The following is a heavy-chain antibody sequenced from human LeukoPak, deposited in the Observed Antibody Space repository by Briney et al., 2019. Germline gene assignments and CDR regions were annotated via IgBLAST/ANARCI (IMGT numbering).Heavy chain of an antibody. CDR2: ISGSGGST. D-gene: IGHD6-19*01. V-gene: IGHV3-23*01. Sequence: GGSLRLSCAASGFTVSSNYMSWVRQAPGKGLEWVSAISGSGGSTYYADSVKGRFTISRDNSKNTLYLQMNSLRAEDTAVYYCAKEPLEWLASSHWGQGTLVTVSS. J-gene: IGHJ1*01. CDR3: AKEPLEWLASSH. CDR1: GFTVSSNY.